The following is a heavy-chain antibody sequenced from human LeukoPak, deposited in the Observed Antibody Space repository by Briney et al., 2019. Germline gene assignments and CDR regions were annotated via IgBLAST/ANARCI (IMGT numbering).Heavy chain of an antibody. V-gene: IGHV1-69*06. Sequence: GASVKVSCKASGGTFSSYAVSWVRLTPGQGLEWLGGIIPVFGTTTYAQKFQAKVTMTADKSTNTAYLEISSLTSDDTAVYYCAGSLGYCTSNVCYLKYWGQGTLVTVSS. J-gene: IGHJ4*02. CDR2: IIPVFGTT. D-gene: IGHD2-8*01. CDR1: GGTFSSYA. CDR3: AGSLGYCTSNVCYLKY.